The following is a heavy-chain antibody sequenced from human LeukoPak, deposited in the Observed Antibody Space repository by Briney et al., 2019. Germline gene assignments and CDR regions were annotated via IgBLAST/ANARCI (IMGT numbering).Heavy chain of an antibody. CDR3: ARVGYYDFWSGYPPGYFDY. CDR2: IYSGGST. V-gene: IGHV3-66*02. CDR1: GFTVSSNY. J-gene: IGHJ4*02. D-gene: IGHD3-3*01. Sequence: KPGGSLRLSCAASGFTVSSNYMSWVRQAPGKGLEWVSVIYSGGSTYYADSVKGRFTISRDNSKNTLYLQMNSLRAEDTAVYYCARVGYYDFWSGYPPGYFDYWGQGTLVTVSS.